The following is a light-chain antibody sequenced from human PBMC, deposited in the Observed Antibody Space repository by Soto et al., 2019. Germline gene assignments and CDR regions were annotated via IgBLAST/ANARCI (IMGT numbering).Light chain of an antibody. J-gene: IGKJ5*01. CDR1: QSVSNY. CDR3: QQRSNWPIT. CDR2: VAS. V-gene: IGKV3-11*01. Sequence: EIVLTQSPGTLSLSPGERATLSCRASQSVSNYLAWYQQKPGQAPRLLIYVASNRATGIPARFSGSGSGTDFTLTISSLEPEDFAVYYCQQRSNWPITFGQGTRLEIK.